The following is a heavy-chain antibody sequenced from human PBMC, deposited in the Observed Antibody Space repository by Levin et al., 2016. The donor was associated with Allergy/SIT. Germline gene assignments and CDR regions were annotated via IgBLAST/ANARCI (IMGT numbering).Heavy chain of an antibody. V-gene: IGHV4-61*01. J-gene: IGHJ4*02. CDR1: GGSVSSDSDY. D-gene: IGHD5-18*01. CDR2: LSASGAA. Sequence: PSETLSLTCSVSGGSVSSDSDYWSWIRHVPEGMDWSSVGYLSASGAATYNTALKSRVIMSLDTSRNQFSLDLKSVTAADTAVYYCVGRRGYGYGIDYVGPGNPGHRLL. CDR3: VGRRGYGYGIDY.